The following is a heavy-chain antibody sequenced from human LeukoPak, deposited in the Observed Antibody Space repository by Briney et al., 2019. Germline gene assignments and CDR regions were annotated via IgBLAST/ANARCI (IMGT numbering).Heavy chain of an antibody. V-gene: IGHV3-30*04. CDR3: ARPITTYYYDSSGPFEY. CDR1: GFPFITSA. CDR2: ISYDGVNI. Sequence: GESLKISCAASGFPFITSAMHWVRQGPGKGLEWVAVISYDGVNIYYADSVKGRFTISRDNSKNTLYLQMHSLRAEDTAVYYCARPITTYYYDSSGPFEYWGQGTLVTVSS. D-gene: IGHD3-22*01. J-gene: IGHJ4*02.